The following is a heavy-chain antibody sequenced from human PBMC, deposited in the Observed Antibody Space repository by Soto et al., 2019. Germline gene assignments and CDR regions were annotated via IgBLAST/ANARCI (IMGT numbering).Heavy chain of an antibody. CDR3: AKGNSWSPALVLDI. D-gene: IGHD1-7*01. V-gene: IGHV3-23*01. CDR2: ISGSGGST. J-gene: IGHJ3*02. Sequence: PGGSLRLSCAASGFTFRSYAMNWVRQAPGKGVEWVSAISGSGGSTYYADSVKGRFTISRDSSKNTLYLQMNSLRAEDTAVYYCAKGNSWSPALVLDIWGQGTMVTVSS. CDR1: GFTFRSYA.